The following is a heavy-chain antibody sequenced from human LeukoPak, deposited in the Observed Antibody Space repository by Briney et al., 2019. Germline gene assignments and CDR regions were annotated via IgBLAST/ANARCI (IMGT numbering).Heavy chain of an antibody. CDR3: ARVPHCSSNGCQAWFDP. Sequence: SETLSLTCTFSGGSIRDDYWSWIRQPPGKGLEWIGNIYYSGSTKYNPSLKSRVTISIDTSRNQFSLKLTSVTAADTAVYYCARVPHCSSNGCQAWFDPWGQGTLVTVSS. J-gene: IGHJ5*02. D-gene: IGHD2-2*01. V-gene: IGHV4-59*01. CDR2: IYYSGST. CDR1: GGSIRDDY.